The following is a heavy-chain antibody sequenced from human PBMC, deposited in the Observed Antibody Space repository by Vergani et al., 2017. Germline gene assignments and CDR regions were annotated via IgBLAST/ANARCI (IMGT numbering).Heavy chain of an antibody. CDR1: GGSISSSSYY. V-gene: IGHV4-39*07. Sequence: QLQLQESGPGLVKPSETLSLTCTVSGGSISSSSYYWGWIRQPPGKGLEWIGSIYYSGSTYYNPALKSRVTISVDTSKNQFSLKLSSVTAADTAVYYCGRDPRALAVAGSTDWFEPWGQGTPGTGSP. CDR2: IYYSGST. J-gene: IGHJ5*02. D-gene: IGHD6-19*01. CDR3: GRDPRALAVAGSTDWFEP.